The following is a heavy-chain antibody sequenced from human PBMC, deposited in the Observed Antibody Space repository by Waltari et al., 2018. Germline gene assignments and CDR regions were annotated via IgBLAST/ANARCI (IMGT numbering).Heavy chain of an antibody. CDR3: ARVEYSYGPYCFDS. CDR1: GFTFSSYW. V-gene: IGHV3-74*01. Sequence: EVQLVESGGGLVQPGGSLRLSCEASGFTFSSYWMHWVRQAPGKGLVWVSRISSNENTTTYADSMKGRFTISRDNAKNTLYLQMNSLRAEDTAVYYCARVEYSYGPYCFDSWGQGTPVTVSS. J-gene: IGHJ4*02. D-gene: IGHD5-18*01. CDR2: ISSNENTT.